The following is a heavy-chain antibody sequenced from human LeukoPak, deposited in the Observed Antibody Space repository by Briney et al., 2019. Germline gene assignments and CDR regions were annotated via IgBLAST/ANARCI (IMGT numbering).Heavy chain of an antibody. CDR3: ARSAYYDFWSGYYTSSYWYFDL. Sequence: SETLSLTCAVSGGSISSSNWWSWVRQPPGKGLEWIGEIYHSGSTNYNPSLKSRVTISVDKSKNQFSLKLSSVTAADTAVYYCARSAYYDFWSGYYTSSYWYFDLWGRGTLVTVSS. V-gene: IGHV4-4*02. D-gene: IGHD3-3*01. CDR2: IYHSGST. CDR1: GGSISSSNW. J-gene: IGHJ2*01.